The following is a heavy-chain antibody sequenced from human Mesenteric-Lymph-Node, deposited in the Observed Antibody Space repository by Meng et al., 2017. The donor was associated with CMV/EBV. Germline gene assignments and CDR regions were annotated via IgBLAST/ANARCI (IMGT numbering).Heavy chain of an antibody. J-gene: IGHJ5*02. CDR3: ASLTMTRNWSDP. V-gene: IGHV1-46*01. Sequence: SCKASGYSLGGYYIHWVRQAPGQGLEWMGTINPSGGSTSYSQKFQGRVTMTRDTSTSTVYMELNSLRSEDTAVYYCASLTMTRNWSDPWGQGTLVTVSS. D-gene: IGHD3-3*01. CDR2: INPSGGST. CDR1: GYSLGGYY.